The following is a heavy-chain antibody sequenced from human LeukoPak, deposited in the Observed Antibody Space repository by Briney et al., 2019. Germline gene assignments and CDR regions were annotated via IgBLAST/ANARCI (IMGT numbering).Heavy chain of an antibody. V-gene: IGHV4-4*07. CDR2: IYSTGST. D-gene: IGHD3-22*01. Sequence: SETLSLTCTVSGGSISSYYWSWIRQPAGKGLEWIGRIYSTGSTNYNPSLKSRVTMSVDTSKNQFSLRLSSVTAADTAVYYCARDGGDYYDSSGYYFDYWGQGTLVTVSS. CDR1: GGSISSYY. J-gene: IGHJ4*02. CDR3: ARDGGDYYDSSGYYFDY.